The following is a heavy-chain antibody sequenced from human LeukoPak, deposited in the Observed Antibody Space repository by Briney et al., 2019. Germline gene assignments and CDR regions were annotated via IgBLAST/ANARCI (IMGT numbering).Heavy chain of an antibody. CDR3: AREGDDSSGYYLTLDY. CDR1: GYTFTGYY. J-gene: IGHJ4*02. CDR2: INPNSGGT. D-gene: IGHD3-22*01. V-gene: IGHV1-2*06. Sequence: ASVKVSCKTFGYTFTGYYIHWVRQAPGQGLEWMGRINPNSGGTNYAQKFQGRVTMTRDTSTSTVYMELSSLRSEDTAVYYCAREGDDSSGYYLTLDYWGQGTLVTVSS.